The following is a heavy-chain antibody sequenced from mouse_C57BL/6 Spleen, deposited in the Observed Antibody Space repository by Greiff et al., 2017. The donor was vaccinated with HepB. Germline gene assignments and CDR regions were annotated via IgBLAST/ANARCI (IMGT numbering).Heavy chain of an antibody. J-gene: IGHJ2*01. D-gene: IGHD1-1*01. CDR1: GFTFSSYA. Sequence: EVMLVESGEGLVKPGVSLKLSCAASGFTFSSYAMSWVRQTPEKRLEWVAYISSGGDYIYYADTVKGRFTISRDNARNTLYLQMSSLKSEDTAMYYCTRDSSTVVAHYFDYWGQGTTLTVSS. CDR3: TRDSSTVVAHYFDY. V-gene: IGHV5-9-1*02. CDR2: ISSGGDYI.